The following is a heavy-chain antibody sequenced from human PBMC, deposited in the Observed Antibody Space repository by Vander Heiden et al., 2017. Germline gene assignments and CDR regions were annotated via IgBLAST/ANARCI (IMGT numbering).Heavy chain of an antibody. CDR1: GYTFTTYA. Sequence: QVPLVQSGSELKKPGASVKVSCKASGYTFTTYAMNWVRQAPGQGLEWMGWINTNTGNPTYAQGFTGRFVFSLDTSVSTAYLQISSLKAEDTAVYYCARDRAVRGVTVTGVGYYYGMDVWGQGTTVTVSS. D-gene: IGHD3-10*01. CDR2: INTNTGNP. J-gene: IGHJ6*02. V-gene: IGHV7-4-1*02. CDR3: ARDRAVRGVTVTGVGYYYGMDV.